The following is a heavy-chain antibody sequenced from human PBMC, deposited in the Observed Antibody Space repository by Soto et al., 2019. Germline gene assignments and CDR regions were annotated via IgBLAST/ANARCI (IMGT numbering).Heavy chain of an antibody. D-gene: IGHD3-10*01. CDR2: ISAYNGNT. CDR1: GYTFTSYG. V-gene: IGHV1-18*01. CDR3: ARDRPSITMVRGVQIFDY. Sequence: QVQLVQSGAEVKKPGASVKVSCKASGYTFTSYGISWVRQAPGQGLEWMGWISAYNGNTNYAQKLQGRVTMTTDTSTSTAYMELRSLRSDDTAVYYCARDRPSITMVRGVQIFDYWGQETLVTVSS. J-gene: IGHJ4*02.